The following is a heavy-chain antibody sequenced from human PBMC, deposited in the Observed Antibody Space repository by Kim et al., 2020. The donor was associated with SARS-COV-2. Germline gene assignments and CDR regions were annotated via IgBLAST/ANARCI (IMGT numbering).Heavy chain of an antibody. D-gene: IGHD3-3*01. CDR3: ARHSLRFLEWANWFDP. CDR1: GGSISSSSYY. J-gene: IGHJ5*02. Sequence: SETLSLTCTVSGGSISSSSYYWGWIRQPPGKGLEWIGSIYYSGSTYYNPSLKSRVTISVDTSKNQFSLKLSSVTAADTAVYYCARHSLRFLEWANWFDPWGQGTQVTASS. CDR2: IYYSGST. V-gene: IGHV4-39*01.